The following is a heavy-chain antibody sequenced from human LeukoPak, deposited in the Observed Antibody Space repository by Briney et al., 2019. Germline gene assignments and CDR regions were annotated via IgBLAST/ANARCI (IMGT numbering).Heavy chain of an antibody. CDR3: ARAPYNSKYYITD. J-gene: IGHJ4*02. CDR2: FYHSGST. D-gene: IGHD4-11*01. V-gene: IGHV4-38-2*02. Sequence: PSETLSLTCTVSGYSISSGYYWGWIRQPPGKGLAWIGSFYHSGSTYYNPSLKSRVTISVDTSKNQFSLNLTSLTAADTAIYYCARAPYNSKYYITDWGRGTLVTVSS. CDR1: GYSISSGYY.